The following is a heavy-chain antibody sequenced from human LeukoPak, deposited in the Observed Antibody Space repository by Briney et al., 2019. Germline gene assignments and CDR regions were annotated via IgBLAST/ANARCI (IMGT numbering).Heavy chain of an antibody. CDR1: GGSISNYH. CDR3: ARVGGTNYYYYGMDV. V-gene: IGHV4-59*01. D-gene: IGHD1-26*01. Sequence: SETLSLTCTVSGGSISNYHWSWIRQPPGKGLEWIGYIYYSGSTNYNPSLKSRVTISVDTSKNQFSLKLSSVTAADTAVYYCARVGGTNYYYYGMDVWGQGTTVTVSS. CDR2: IYYSGST. J-gene: IGHJ6*02.